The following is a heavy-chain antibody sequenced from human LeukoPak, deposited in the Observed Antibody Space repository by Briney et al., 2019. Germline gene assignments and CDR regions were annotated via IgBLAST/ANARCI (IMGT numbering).Heavy chain of an antibody. CDR1: GYSISSGYF. CDR2: IFHSGSV. Sequence: PSETLSLTCTVSGYSISSGYFWGWIRQPPGQGPEWIGSIFHSGSVYYNPSLQSRVTISVDTSTNRFSLKLTSVTAADTALYYCARVVASTSIDSWGQGTLVTVSS. D-gene: IGHD2-15*01. J-gene: IGHJ4*02. V-gene: IGHV4-38-2*02. CDR3: ARVVASTSIDS.